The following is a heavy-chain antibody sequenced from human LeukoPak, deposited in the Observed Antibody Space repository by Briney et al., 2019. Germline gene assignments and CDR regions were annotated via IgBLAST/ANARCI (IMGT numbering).Heavy chain of an antibody. D-gene: IGHD3-22*01. CDR2: IYYSGST. V-gene: IGHV4-61*01. Sequence: SETLSLTCTVSGGSISSSSYYWSWIRQPPGKGLEWIGYIYYSGSTNYNPSLKSRVTISVDTSKNQFSLKLSSVTAADTAVYYCARGDHYDSTTFDYWGQGTLVTVSS. CDR1: GGSISSSSYY. J-gene: IGHJ4*02. CDR3: ARGDHYDSTTFDY.